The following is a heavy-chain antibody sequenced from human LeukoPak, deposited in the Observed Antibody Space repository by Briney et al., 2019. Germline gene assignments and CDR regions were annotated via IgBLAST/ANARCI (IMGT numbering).Heavy chain of an antibody. Sequence: SQTLSLTCTVSGGSIIGGDDTWSWLRQPPGKGLEWIGYIHYSGSTFYSPSLRSRVTISVDTSKNQFSLILNSATAADTAVYYCARDNRRVKDYWGQGSPVTVSS. J-gene: IGHJ4*02. CDR1: GGSIIGGDDT. V-gene: IGHV4-30-4*01. D-gene: IGHD1-14*01. CDR2: IHYSGST. CDR3: ARDNRRVKDY.